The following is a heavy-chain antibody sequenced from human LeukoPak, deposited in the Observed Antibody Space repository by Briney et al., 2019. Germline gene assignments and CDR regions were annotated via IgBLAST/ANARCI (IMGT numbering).Heavy chain of an antibody. CDR2: IYYSGST. Sequence: PSETLSLTCAVYGGSFSGYYWSWIRQPPGKGLEWIGYIYYSGSTNYNPSLKSRVTISVDTSKNQFSLKLSSVTAADTAVYYCARHDRLLPRFDYWGQGTLVTVSS. V-gene: IGHV4-59*08. J-gene: IGHJ4*02. D-gene: IGHD2-21*02. CDR3: ARHDRLLPRFDY. CDR1: GGSFSGYY.